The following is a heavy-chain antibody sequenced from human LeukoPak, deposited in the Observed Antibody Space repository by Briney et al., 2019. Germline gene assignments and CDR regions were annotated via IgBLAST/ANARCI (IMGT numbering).Heavy chain of an antibody. CDR2: ISRSGTTV. Sequence: GGSLRLSCAASGFTFSDYYMSWIRQAPGKGLEWVSYISRSGTTVYYADSLKGRFTISRDNAKNSLYLQMNSLTAEDTAFYYCASGADYASHYFDYWGQGTLVTVSS. CDR1: GFTFSDYY. J-gene: IGHJ4*02. CDR3: ASGADYASHYFDY. D-gene: IGHD4-17*01. V-gene: IGHV3-11*01.